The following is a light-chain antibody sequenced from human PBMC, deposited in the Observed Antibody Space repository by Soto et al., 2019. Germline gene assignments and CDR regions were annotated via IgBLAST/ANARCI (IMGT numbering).Light chain of an antibody. Sequence: EIVLTQSPGPLSLSPGETATLSCRASQIVNSNYLSWYQHKPGQAPRDLIYGASNRATGVPARFSGSGSGTDFTLTISGLEPEDFAVYYCQQYGSSPRTFGQGSKLEIK. J-gene: IGKJ2*01. V-gene: IGKV3-20*01. CDR1: QIVNSNY. CDR2: GAS. CDR3: QQYGSSPRT.